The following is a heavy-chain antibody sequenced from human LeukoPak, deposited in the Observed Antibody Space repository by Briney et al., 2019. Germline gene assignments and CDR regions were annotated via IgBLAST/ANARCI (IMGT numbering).Heavy chain of an antibody. D-gene: IGHD3-22*01. Sequence: GGSLGLSCAASGFTFSSYAMSWVRQAPGKGLEWVSAISGSGGSTYYADSVKGRFTISRDNSKNTLYLQMNSLRAEDTAVYYCAKDYYDSSGYYSLDYWGQGTLVTVSS. CDR3: AKDYYDSSGYYSLDY. CDR2: ISGSGGST. J-gene: IGHJ4*02. CDR1: GFTFSSYA. V-gene: IGHV3-23*01.